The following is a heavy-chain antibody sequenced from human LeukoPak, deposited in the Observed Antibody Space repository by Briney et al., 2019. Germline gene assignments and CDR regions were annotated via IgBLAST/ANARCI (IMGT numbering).Heavy chain of an antibody. CDR1: GFTFSSYG. J-gene: IGHJ4*02. CDR3: AKEGRSLQTY. D-gene: IGHD5-24*01. V-gene: IGHV3-33*03. CDR2: IWNDGSNK. Sequence: GRSLRLSCAASGFTFSSYGMHWVRQAPGKGLEWVAVIWNDGSNKYYADSVKGRFTISRDNAKNSLYLQMNSLRVEDTAVYYCAKEGRSLQTYWGQGTLVTVSS.